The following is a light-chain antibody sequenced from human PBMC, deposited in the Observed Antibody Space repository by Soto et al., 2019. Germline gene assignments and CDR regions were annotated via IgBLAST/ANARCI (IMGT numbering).Light chain of an antibody. J-gene: IGKJ1*01. CDR2: AAS. CDR3: LQHNTQLWT. CDR1: QGIRHD. Sequence: DSQVTVSTPSVCVSMGDKDTITCRASQGIRHDLGWYQQKPGKAPKRLIYAASTLQSGVPSRFSGSGSGTEFTLTTSILQHEDFATYYCLQHNTQLWTFGQGTKVDIK. V-gene: IGKV1-17*01.